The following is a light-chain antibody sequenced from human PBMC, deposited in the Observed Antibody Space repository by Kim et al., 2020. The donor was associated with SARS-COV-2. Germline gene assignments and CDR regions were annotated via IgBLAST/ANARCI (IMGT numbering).Light chain of an antibody. V-gene: IGKV3-15*01. CDR2: DAT. CDR1: QTINNK. Sequence: SPGERATLSCRASQTINNKLVWYQQKPGQAPSLLIYDATTRATGVPARLIGSGSETDFTLTISSLQSEDFAVYYCQQSNDWPPLTFGQGTKVDIK. J-gene: IGKJ1*01. CDR3: QQSNDWPPLT.